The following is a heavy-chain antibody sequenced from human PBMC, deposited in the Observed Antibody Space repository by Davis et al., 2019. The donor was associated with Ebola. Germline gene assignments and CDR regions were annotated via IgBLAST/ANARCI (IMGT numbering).Heavy chain of an antibody. V-gene: IGHV3-21*04. CDR1: GFTFSSYS. J-gene: IGHJ6*04. D-gene: IGHD6-13*01. CDR2: ISSSSSYI. CDR3: AREVPEQQLVLYYYYGMDV. Sequence: GESLKISCAASGFTFSSYSMNWVRQAPGKGLEWVSSISSSSSYIYYADSVKGRFTISRDNSKNTLYLQMNSLRAEDTAVYYCAREVPEQQLVLYYYYGMDVWGKGTTVTVSS.